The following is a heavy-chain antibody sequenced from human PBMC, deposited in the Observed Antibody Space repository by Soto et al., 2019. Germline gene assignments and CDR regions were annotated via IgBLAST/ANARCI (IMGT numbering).Heavy chain of an antibody. CDR1: GDSVSSPYY. D-gene: IGHD6-19*01. Sequence: QVQLQESGPGLVKPSGTLSLTCAVSGDSVSSPYYWCWVRQPPGKGLGWIGEVFHTGTTSYNPSLRSRVTISRDKSIKQCSLDLGSVTAADTAVYYCARSAGWYAVHSWGPGTLVLVSS. V-gene: IGHV4-4*02. J-gene: IGHJ4*02. CDR2: VFHTGTT. CDR3: ARSAGWYAVHS.